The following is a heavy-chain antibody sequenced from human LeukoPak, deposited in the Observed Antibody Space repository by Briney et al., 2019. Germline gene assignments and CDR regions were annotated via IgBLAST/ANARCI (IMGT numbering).Heavy chain of an antibody. CDR3: ARFGSSWAYDAFDI. CDR1: GFTVSSNY. CDR2: ISSSGSTI. J-gene: IGHJ3*02. V-gene: IGHV3-11*01. Sequence: GGSLRLSCAASGFTVSSNYMSWVRQAPGKGLEWVSYISSSGSTIYYADSVKGRFTISRDNAKNSLYLQMNSLRAEDTAVYYCARFGSSWAYDAFDIWGQGTMVTVSS. D-gene: IGHD6-13*01.